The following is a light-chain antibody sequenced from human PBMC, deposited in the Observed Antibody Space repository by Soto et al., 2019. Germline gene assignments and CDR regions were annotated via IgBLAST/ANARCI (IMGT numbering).Light chain of an antibody. J-gene: IGKJ4*01. CDR3: QQTFTTLP. CDR2: DAS. CDR1: QSISSY. Sequence: DIQMTQAPCCLSASVGDGVTIACRASQSISSYLSWYQQKPGKAPKLLIYDASTLQRGVPSRFSGSGSDTYFTLTISGLQPEDFATYYCQQTFTTLPFGGGTKVDI. V-gene: IGKV1-39*01.